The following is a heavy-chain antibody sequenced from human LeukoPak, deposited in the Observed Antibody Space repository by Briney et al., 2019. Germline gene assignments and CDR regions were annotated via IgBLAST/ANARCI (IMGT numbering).Heavy chain of an antibody. CDR2: ISGSGGST. D-gene: IGHD6-25*01. J-gene: IGHJ6*02. CDR3: AKAARRLSGYYSYYGMDV. Sequence: PGGSLRLSCAASGFTFSSYAMSWVRQAPGKGLEWVSAISGSGGSTYYADSVKGRFTISRDNSKNTLYLQMNSLRAEDTAVYYCAKAARRLSGYYSYYGMDVWGQGTTGTVS. V-gene: IGHV3-23*01. CDR1: GFTFSSYA.